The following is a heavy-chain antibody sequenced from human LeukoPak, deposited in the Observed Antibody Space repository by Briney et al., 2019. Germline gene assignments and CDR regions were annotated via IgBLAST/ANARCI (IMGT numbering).Heavy chain of an antibody. V-gene: IGHV5-10-1*01. CDR2: IDPTDSYT. CDR1: GYSFTTYW. D-gene: IGHD2/OR15-2a*01. J-gene: IGHJ4*02. Sequence: GASLQISCKVSGYSFTTYWISWVRQLPGKGLEWMGRIDPTDSYTHHSPSFQGHVTISVDRSISTAYLQWSSLKAPDTAMYYCARQIENIASLDYWGQGTLVTVSS. CDR3: ARQIENIASLDY.